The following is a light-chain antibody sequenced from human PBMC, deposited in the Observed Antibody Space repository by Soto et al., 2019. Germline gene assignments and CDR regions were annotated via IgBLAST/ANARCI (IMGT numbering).Light chain of an antibody. Sequence: TLSASVGDRVTITCRASQNIYTCLAWYQQKPGIAPKLLIHKASTVESGVPSRFSGSGYGTEFTLTISGLQPEDSATYYCQQYELYSPFG. CDR2: KAS. CDR3: QQYELYSP. V-gene: IGKV1-5*03. J-gene: IGKJ2*01. CDR1: QNIYTC.